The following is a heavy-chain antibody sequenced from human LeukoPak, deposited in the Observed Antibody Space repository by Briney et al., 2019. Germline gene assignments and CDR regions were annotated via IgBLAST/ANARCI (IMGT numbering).Heavy chain of an antibody. CDR1: GGSISSSSYY. CDR2: IFYSGST. Sequence: SETLSLTCIVSGGSISSSSYYWGWIRQPPGKGLEWIGSIFYSGSTYYNSSLKSRVTISVDTSKNQFSLKLRSVTAADTAVYYCARDRMGTIMVPIDYWGQGTLVTVSS. D-gene: IGHD3-10*01. CDR3: ARDRMGTIMVPIDY. J-gene: IGHJ4*02. V-gene: IGHV4-39*07.